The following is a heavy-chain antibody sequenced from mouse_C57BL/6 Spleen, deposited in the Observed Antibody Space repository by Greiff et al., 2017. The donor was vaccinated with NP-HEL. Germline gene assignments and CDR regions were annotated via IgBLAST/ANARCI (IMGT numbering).Heavy chain of an antibody. J-gene: IGHJ3*01. CDR2: IYPGNSDT. CDR3: TRESLYYGSSSGFAY. V-gene: IGHV1-5*01. D-gene: IGHD1-1*01. CDR1: GYTFTSYW. Sequence: VQLQQSGTVLARPGASVKMSCKTSGYTFTSYWMHWVKQRPGQGLEWIGAIYPGNSDTSYNQKFKGKAKLTAVTSASTAYMELSSLTNEDSAVYYCTRESLYYGSSSGFAYWGQGTLVTVSA.